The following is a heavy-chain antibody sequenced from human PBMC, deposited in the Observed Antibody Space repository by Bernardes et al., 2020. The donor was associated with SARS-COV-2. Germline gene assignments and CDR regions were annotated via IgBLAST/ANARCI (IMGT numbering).Heavy chain of an antibody. CDR3: ARADCTSTMCHRGAYGV. CDR1: GFTISNNY. J-gene: IGHJ3*01. Sequence: GGSLRLSCAASGFTISNNYMTWVRQAPGKGLEWVSLLYSGDTYYADSVKGRFTISRDNSENTVYLQMNSLRVDDTAVYYCARADCTSTMCHRGAYGVWAQGTLVTVSS. V-gene: IGHV3-66*01. D-gene: IGHD2-2*01. CDR2: LYSGDT.